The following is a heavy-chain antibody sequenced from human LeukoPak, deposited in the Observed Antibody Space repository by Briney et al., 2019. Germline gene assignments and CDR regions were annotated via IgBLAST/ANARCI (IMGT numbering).Heavy chain of an antibody. CDR3: AKSREEIRGLDAFDI. V-gene: IGHV4-31*03. CDR2: IYYSGST. J-gene: IGHJ3*02. CDR1: GGSISSDDYC. Sequence: PSETLSLTCSVSGGSISSDDYCWNWIRQHPGKGLEWLGYIYYSGSTYYNPSLKSRVALSVDTSKNQFSLKLSSLTAADTAVYYCAKSREEIRGLDAFDIWGQGTMVTVSS. D-gene: IGHD5-24*01.